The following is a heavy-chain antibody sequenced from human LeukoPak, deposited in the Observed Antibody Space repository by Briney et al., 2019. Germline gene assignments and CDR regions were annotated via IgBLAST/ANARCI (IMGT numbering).Heavy chain of an antibody. CDR1: GGSFSGYY. J-gene: IGHJ4*02. V-gene: IGHV4-34*01. CDR2: INHSGST. Sequence: SETLSLTCAVYGGSFSGYYWSWIRQPPGKGLEWIGEINHSGSTNYNPSLKSRVTISVDTSKNQFSLKLSSVTAADTAVYYCARGSGNYWGQGTLVTVSS. CDR3: ARGSGNY.